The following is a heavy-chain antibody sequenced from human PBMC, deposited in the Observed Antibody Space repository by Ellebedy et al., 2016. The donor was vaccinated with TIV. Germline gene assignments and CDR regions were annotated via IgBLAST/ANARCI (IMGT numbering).Heavy chain of an antibody. CDR1: GGSISSSNW. J-gene: IGHJ4*02. CDR2: IYPGGST. D-gene: IGHD5-12*01. CDR3: ASTPFSAGSGYHPHDY. Sequence: MPSETLSLTCTVSGGSISSSNWWTWVRQPPGKGLEWIGEIYPGGSTNYSPSLESRVTMSVDRSKNQFSLNLRSVTAADTAVYFCASTPFSAGSGYHPHDYWGQGILVTVSS. V-gene: IGHV4-4*02.